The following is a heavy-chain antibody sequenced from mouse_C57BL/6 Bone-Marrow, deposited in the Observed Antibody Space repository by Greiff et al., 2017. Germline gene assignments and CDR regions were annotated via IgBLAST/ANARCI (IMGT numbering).Heavy chain of an antibody. V-gene: IGHV7-3*01. CDR2: IRNKANGYTT. J-gene: IGHJ2*01. CDR3: ARKPGRGYFDY. CDR1: GFTFTDYY. Sequence: EVHLVESGGGLVQPGGSLSLSCAASGFTFTDYYMSWVRQPPGKALEWLGFIRNKANGYTTEYSASVKGRFTITRYNYQSILYLQMNALRAEASASYYWARKPGRGYFDYWGQGTTLTVSS.